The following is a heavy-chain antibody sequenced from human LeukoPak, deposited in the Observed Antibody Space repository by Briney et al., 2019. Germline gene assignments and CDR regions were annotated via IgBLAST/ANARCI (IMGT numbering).Heavy chain of an antibody. CDR2: IYTSGSN. D-gene: IGHD4-23*01. J-gene: IGHJ6*03. CDR3: AREVADHGGYYYYHYMDV. Sequence: TSETLSLTCTVSGGSISSYYWSWIRQPAGKGLEWIGRIYTSGSNNYNPSLKSRVTMSVDTSKNQFSLKLSSVTAADTAMYYCAREVADHGGYYYYHYMDVWGKGTTVTISS. CDR1: GGSISSYY. V-gene: IGHV4-4*07.